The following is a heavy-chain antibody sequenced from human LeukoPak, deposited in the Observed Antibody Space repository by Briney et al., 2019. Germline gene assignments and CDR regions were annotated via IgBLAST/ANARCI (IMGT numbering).Heavy chain of an antibody. CDR1: GYIFTGYY. CDR2: IDPKRGGT. V-gene: IGHV1-2*02. D-gene: IGHD1-26*01. Sequence: ASVKVSCKASGYIFTGYYIHWVRQAPGQGLEWMGWIDPKRGGTNYEQKFQGRVTMTRDASIATVYMEVSWLRSDDTAIYYCARLLGAADAFGIWGRGTMVTVSS. J-gene: IGHJ3*02. CDR3: ARLLGAADAFGI.